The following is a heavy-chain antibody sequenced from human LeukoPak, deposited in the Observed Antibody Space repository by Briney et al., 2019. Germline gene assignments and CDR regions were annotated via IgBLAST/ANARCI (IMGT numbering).Heavy chain of an antibody. J-gene: IGHJ4*02. CDR3: ARDTSYPSFDY. Sequence: GGSLRLSCAASGFTFDDYAMHWVRQAPGKGLEWVSGISWNSGSIGYADSVKGRFTISRDNAKNSLYLQMNSLRAEDTAVYYCARDTSYPSFDYWGQGTLVTVSS. V-gene: IGHV3-9*01. D-gene: IGHD3-10*01. CDR2: ISWNSGSI. CDR1: GFTFDDYA.